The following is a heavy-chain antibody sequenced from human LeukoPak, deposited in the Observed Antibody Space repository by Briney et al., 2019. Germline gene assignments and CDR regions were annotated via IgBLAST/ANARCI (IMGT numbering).Heavy chain of an antibody. CDR3: ARTRTMGITMIVYGMDV. CDR2: IYTSGST. CDR1: GGSISSYY. D-gene: IGHD3-22*01. J-gene: IGHJ6*02. V-gene: IGHV4-4*07. Sequence: SETLSLTCTVSGGSISSYYWSWIRQPAGKGLEWIGRIYTSGSTNYNPSLKSRVTMSVDTSKNQFSLKLSSVTAADTAVYYCARTRTMGITMIVYGMDVWGQGTTVTVSS.